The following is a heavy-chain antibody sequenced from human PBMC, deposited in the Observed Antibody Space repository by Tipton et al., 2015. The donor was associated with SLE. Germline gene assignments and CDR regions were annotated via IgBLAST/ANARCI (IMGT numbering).Heavy chain of an antibody. J-gene: IGHJ3*02. D-gene: IGHD5-24*01. CDR3: ARDLHHGDPGRFEI. V-gene: IGHV4-39*07. CDR1: GGSISSSSYY. CDR2: VYYSGST. Sequence: GLVKPSETLSLTCTVSGGSISSSSYYWGWIRQPPGKGLEWIGSVYYSGSTYYNPSLKSRVTISVDTPKNQFSLSLSSVTAADTAMYYCARDLHHGDPGRFEIWGQGTTVTVSS.